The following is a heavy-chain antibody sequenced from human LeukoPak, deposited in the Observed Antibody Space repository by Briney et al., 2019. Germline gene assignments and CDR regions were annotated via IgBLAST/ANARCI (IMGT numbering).Heavy chain of an antibody. Sequence: PGGSLRLSCAASGFTFSSYWMHWVRHAPGKGLVWVSRINSDGSSTSYADSVKGRFTISRDNAKNTPYLQMNSLRAEDTAVYYCARGPNYDYVWGSRNAFDIWGQGTMVTVSS. D-gene: IGHD3-16*01. CDR2: INSDGSST. CDR3: ARGPNYDYVWGSRNAFDI. CDR1: GFTFSSYW. J-gene: IGHJ3*02. V-gene: IGHV3-74*01.